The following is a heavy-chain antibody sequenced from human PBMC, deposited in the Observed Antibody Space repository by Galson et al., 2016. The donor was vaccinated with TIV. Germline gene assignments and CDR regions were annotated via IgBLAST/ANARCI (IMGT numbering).Heavy chain of an antibody. CDR2: MHPKSGDT. CDR1: GYTFSTYD. J-gene: IGHJ5*02. D-gene: IGHD3-3*01. V-gene: IGHV1-8*01. Sequence: SVKVSCKASGYTFSTYDINWVRQATGQGLEWMGWMHPKSGDTRYAQKFQGRVTMTRNTSISTAYMELSNLRSEDTAVYYCARRPPSTIFGVVTWFDPWGQRTLVTVSS. CDR3: ARRPPSTIFGVVTWFDP.